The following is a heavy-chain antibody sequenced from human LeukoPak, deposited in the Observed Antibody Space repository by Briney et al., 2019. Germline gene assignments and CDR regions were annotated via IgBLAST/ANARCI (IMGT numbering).Heavy chain of an antibody. CDR3: ARARLYSSSSGFDY. V-gene: IGHV3-74*01. CDR1: GFTLSSYW. CDR2: INTDGSST. J-gene: IGHJ4*02. Sequence: GGSLRLSCAASGFTLSSYWMHWVRQAPGQGLVWVSRINTDGSSTSYADSVKGRFTISRDNAKNTLYLQMNSLRAEDTAVYYCARARLYSSSSGFDYWGQGTLVTVSS. D-gene: IGHD6-6*01.